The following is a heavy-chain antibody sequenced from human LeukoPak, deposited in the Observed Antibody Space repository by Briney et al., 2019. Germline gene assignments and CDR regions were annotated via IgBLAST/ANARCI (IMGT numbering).Heavy chain of an antibody. J-gene: IGHJ3*02. V-gene: IGHV4-34*01. Sequence: SETLSLTCAVYGGSFSGYYWSWIRQPPGKGLEWIGEINHSGSTNYNPSLKSRVTISVDTSKNQFSLKLSSVTAADTAVYYCARGYSSGWYGAFDIWGQGTMVTVSS. CDR1: GGSFSGYY. D-gene: IGHD6-19*01. CDR2: INHSGST. CDR3: ARGYSSGWYGAFDI.